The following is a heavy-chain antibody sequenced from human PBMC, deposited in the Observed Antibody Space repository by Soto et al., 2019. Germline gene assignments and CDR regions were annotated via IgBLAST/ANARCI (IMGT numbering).Heavy chain of an antibody. CDR1: GYTFTSYG. D-gene: IGHD1-7*01. Sequence: ASVKVSCKASGYTFTSYGISWVRQAPGQGLEWMGWISAYNGNTNYAQKLQGRVTMTTDTSTSTAYMELRSPRSDDTAVYYCARDLTGTTRSYYYGMDVWGQGTTVTVSS. V-gene: IGHV1-18*01. CDR3: ARDLTGTTRSYYYGMDV. J-gene: IGHJ6*02. CDR2: ISAYNGNT.